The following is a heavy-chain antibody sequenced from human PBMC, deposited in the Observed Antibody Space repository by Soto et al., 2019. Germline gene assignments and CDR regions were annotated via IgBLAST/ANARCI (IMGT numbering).Heavy chain of an antibody. Sequence: EVQLVESGGGLVQPGGSLRLSCAASGFTVSSNYMSWVRQAPGKGLEWVSVIYSGGSTYYADSVKGRFTISRDNSKNTLYLQRNSLRAEDTAVYYCARDRRHDILSMTYYYGMDVWGQGTTVTVSS. CDR2: IYSGGST. D-gene: IGHD3-9*01. CDR1: GFTVSSNY. CDR3: ARDRRHDILSMTYYYGMDV. J-gene: IGHJ6*02. V-gene: IGHV3-66*01.